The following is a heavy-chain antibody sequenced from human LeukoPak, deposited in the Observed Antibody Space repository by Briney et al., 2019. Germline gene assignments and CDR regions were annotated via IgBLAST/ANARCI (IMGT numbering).Heavy chain of an antibody. D-gene: IGHD5-18*01. CDR3: ARARIQLWPTQGVAFDI. CDR1: GGSISSYY. Sequence: PSETLSLTCTVSGGSISSYYWSWIRQPPGKGLEWIGYIYYSGSTNYNPSLKSRVTISVDTPKNQSSLKLSSVTAADTAVYYCARARIQLWPTQGVAFDIWGQGTMVTVSS. V-gene: IGHV4-59*01. J-gene: IGHJ3*02. CDR2: IYYSGST.